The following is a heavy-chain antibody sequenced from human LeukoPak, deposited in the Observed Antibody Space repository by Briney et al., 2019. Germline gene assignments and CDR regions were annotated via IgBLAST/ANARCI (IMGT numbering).Heavy chain of an antibody. V-gene: IGHV3-15*01. Sequence: GGSPRLSCAGSGFSFSSAWMTWVRQAPGKGLEWVGRIRANAEGGTADYAAPVTGRFTISRDDSENTLYLQMSSLKIEDTATYYCTTDRKELENHWGQGTLVTVSS. CDR1: GFSFSSAW. D-gene: IGHD1-7*01. CDR3: TTDRKELENH. CDR2: IRANAEGGTA. J-gene: IGHJ5*02.